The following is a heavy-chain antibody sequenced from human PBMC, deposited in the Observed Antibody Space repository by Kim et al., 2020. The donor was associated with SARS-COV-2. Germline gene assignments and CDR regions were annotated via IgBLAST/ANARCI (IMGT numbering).Heavy chain of an antibody. CDR3: AKDDYYGSGTSVYYGMDV. Sequence: GGSLRLSCATSGFTFSSYGMQWVRQAPGMGLEWVAVISYDGSQKYYADSMKGRFTISRDNSKNTLYLQMNSLRVEDTAVYYCAKDDYYGSGTSVYYGMDVWGQGTTVTVSS. CDR1: GFTFSSYG. J-gene: IGHJ6*02. CDR2: ISYDGSQK. D-gene: IGHD3-10*01. V-gene: IGHV3-30*18.